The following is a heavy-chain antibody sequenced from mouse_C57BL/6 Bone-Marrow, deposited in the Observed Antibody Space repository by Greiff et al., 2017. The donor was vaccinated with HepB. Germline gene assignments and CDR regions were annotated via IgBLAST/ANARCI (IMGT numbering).Heavy chain of an antibody. V-gene: IGHV1-85*01. CDR2: IYPRDGST. CDR1: GYTFTSYD. Sequence: QVQLQQSGPELVKPGASVKLSCKASGYTFTSYDINWVKQRPGQGLEWIGWIYPRDGSTKYNEKFKGKATLTVDTTSSTAYMELHSLTSEDSAVYFCARNLLWLRDYAMDYWGQGTSGTVSS. CDR3: ARNLLWLRDYAMDY. J-gene: IGHJ4*01. D-gene: IGHD2-2*01.